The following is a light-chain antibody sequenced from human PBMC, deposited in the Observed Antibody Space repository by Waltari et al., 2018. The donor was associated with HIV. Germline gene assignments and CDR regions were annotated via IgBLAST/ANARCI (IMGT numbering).Light chain of an antibody. CDR1: SSNIGSKY. Sequence: QSVLTQPPSASGTPGQRVTISCSGSSSNIGSKYVYWYQHLPGTAPKLLIYMNKPRPSGVPDRFAGSKSGTSASLASSGLRSEEEADYCCAAWDDSLGGVVFGGGTKLTVL. CDR3: AAWDDSLGGVV. CDR2: MNK. V-gene: IGLV1-47*01. J-gene: IGLJ2*01.